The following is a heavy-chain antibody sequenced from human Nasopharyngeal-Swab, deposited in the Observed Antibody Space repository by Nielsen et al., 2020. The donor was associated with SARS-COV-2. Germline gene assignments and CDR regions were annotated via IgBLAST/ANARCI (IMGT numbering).Heavy chain of an antibody. D-gene: IGHD3-10*01. V-gene: IGHV6-1*01. CDR2: TYYRSKWYN. J-gene: IGHJ6*02. Sequence: SCAISGASVSSNSAAWNWTRQSPSRGLEWLGRTYYRSKWYNDYAVSVKSRITINPDTSKNQFSLQLNSVTPEDTAVYYCAGQTGGYGGYYYGMDVWGQGTTVTVSS. CDR3: AGQTGGYGGYYYGMDV. CDR1: GASVSSNSAA.